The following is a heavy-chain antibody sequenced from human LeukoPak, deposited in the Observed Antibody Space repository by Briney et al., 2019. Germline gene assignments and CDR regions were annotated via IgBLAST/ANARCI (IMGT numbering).Heavy chain of an antibody. CDR3: AKIAAAGRPDAFDI. D-gene: IGHD6-13*01. V-gene: IGHV1-2*02. CDR1: GYTFTGYY. Sequence: ASVKVSCKASGYTFTGYYMHWVRQAPGQGLEWMGWINPNSGGTNYAQKFQGRVTVTRDTSISTAYMELSRLRSDDTAVYYCAKIAAAGRPDAFDIWGQGTMVTVSS. CDR2: INPNSGGT. J-gene: IGHJ3*02.